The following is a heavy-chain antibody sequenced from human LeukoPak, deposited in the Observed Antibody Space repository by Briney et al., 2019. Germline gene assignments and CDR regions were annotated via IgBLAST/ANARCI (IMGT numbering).Heavy chain of an antibody. Sequence: SETLFLTCAVYGGSFSGYYWSWIRQPPGKGLEWIGEINHSGSTNYNPSLMSRVTISVDTSKNQFSLKLSSVTAADTAVYYCARRLSGYYYFGSYMDVWGKGTTVTISS. J-gene: IGHJ6*03. CDR2: INHSGST. CDR3: ARRLSGYYYFGSYMDV. D-gene: IGHD3-22*01. V-gene: IGHV4-34*01. CDR1: GGSFSGYY.